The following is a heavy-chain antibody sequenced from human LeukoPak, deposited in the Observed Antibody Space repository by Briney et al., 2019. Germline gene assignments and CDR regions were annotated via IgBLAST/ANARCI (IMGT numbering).Heavy chain of an antibody. V-gene: IGHV4-34*01. D-gene: IGHD6-19*01. J-gene: IGHJ4*02. CDR2: INHSGST. CDR3: ARLYSSGWYRTDY. Sequence: SETLSLTCAVYGGSFGGYYWSWIRQPPGKGLEWIGEINHSGSTNYNPSLKSRVTISVDTSKNQFSLKLSSVTAADTAVYYCARLYSSGWYRTDYWGQGTLVTVSS. CDR1: GGSFGGYY.